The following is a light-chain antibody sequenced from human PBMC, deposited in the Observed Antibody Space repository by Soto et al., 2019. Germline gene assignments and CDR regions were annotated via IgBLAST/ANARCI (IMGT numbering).Light chain of an antibody. CDR2: GAS. CDR3: LQDYNYPST. CDR1: QGIRND. V-gene: IGKV1-6*01. J-gene: IGKJ2*01. Sequence: IQMTQSPSSLSASVGDRVTITCRASQGIRNDLGWYQQKPGKAPKFLIYGASSLQSGVPSRFSGSGSVTDFTLTINSLQPEDFATYYCLQDYNYPSTFGQGTKLEI.